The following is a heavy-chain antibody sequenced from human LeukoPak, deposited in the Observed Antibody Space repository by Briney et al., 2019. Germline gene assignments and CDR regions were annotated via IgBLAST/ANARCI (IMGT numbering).Heavy chain of an antibody. CDR1: GGSISSYY. J-gene: IGHJ4*02. Sequence: PSETLSLACTVSGGSISSYYWSWIRQPPGKGLEWIGYIYYSGSTNYNPSLKSRVTISVDTSKNQFSLELSSVTAADTAVYYCARIVSQKSFDYWGQGTLVTVSS. D-gene: IGHD2-15*01. CDR2: IYYSGST. V-gene: IGHV4-59*01. CDR3: ARIVSQKSFDY.